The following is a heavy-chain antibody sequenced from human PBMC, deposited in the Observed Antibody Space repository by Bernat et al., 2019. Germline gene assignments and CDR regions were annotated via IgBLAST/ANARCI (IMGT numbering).Heavy chain of an antibody. J-gene: IGHJ4*02. CDR3: ARDIVVVQAATGLDY. Sequence: QVQLVQSGAEVKKPGASVKVSCKASGYTFTSYYIHWLRQAPGQGLEWMGIINPSGGRTTYAQKFQGRVTMTRDTSTSTVYMELSSLRSEDTAMYYCARDIVVVQAATGLDYWGRGTLVTVSS. CDR1: GYTFTSYY. CDR2: INPSGGRT. V-gene: IGHV1-46*01. D-gene: IGHD2-2*01.